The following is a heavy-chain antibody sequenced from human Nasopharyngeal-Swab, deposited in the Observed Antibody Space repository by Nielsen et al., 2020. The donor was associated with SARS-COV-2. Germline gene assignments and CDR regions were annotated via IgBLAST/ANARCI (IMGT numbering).Heavy chain of an antibody. Sequence: GESLKTSCAASGFTVRSNYIRWVRQAPGKGLEWVSVIYSGGSTYYADSVKGRFTISRDNSKNTLYLQMNSLRAEDTAVYYCARDIGGSSGDYWGQGTLVTVSS. CDR3: ARDIGGSSGDY. V-gene: IGHV3-53*01. J-gene: IGHJ4*02. CDR2: IYSGGST. CDR1: GFTVRSNY. D-gene: IGHD1-26*01.